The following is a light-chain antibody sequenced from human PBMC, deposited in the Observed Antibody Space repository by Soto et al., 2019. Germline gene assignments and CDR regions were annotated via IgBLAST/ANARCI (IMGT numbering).Light chain of an antibody. CDR2: DAS. CDR1: QDITNY. CDR3: QQYDDLPLT. V-gene: IGKV1-33*01. Sequence: DLQMTQSPSSLSASVGDRVTITCQASQDITNYLNWYQQKPGKAPDLLIYDASNLETGVSSRFSGHGSGTDFTLTISSLQPEDIGTYFCQQYDDLPLTFGGGTTVEIK. J-gene: IGKJ4*01.